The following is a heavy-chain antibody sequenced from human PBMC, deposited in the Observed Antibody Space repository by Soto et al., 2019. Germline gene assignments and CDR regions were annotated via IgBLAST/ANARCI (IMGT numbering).Heavy chain of an antibody. CDR3: ARPYYYDSSGYLAPFDY. J-gene: IGHJ4*02. CDR2: INPNSGGT. V-gene: IGHV1-2*02. CDR1: GYIFTDYY. Sequence: VASVKVSCKASGYIFTDYYMHWVRQAPGQELEWMGWINPNSGGTNYAQKFQGGVTMTRDTSISTAYMELSRLRSDDTAVYYCARPYYYDSSGYLAPFDYWGQGTLVTV. D-gene: IGHD3-22*01.